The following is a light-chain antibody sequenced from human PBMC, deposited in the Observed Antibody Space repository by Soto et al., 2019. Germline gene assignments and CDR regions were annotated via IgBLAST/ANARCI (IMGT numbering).Light chain of an antibody. CDR1: SSDVGAYNY. J-gene: IGLJ1*01. Sequence: QSALTQPASVSGSPGQSITISCTGTSSDVGAYNYVSWYQHHPGKAPKLVIYEVSNRPSGVSNRFSGSKSGNKASLTISGLQPEDEADYYCSSYRSGSTSYVFGSGTKLTVL. V-gene: IGLV2-14*01. CDR3: SSYRSGSTSYV. CDR2: EVS.